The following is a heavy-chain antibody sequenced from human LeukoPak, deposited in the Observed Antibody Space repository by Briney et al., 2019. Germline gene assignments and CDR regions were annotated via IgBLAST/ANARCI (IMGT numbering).Heavy chain of an antibody. CDR2: INPSGGST. J-gene: IGHJ3*02. CDR1: GYTFTSYY. CDR3: ARDMWMYYYDSSGYSWGDLGAFDI. Sequence: ASLKLSCKASGYTFTSYYMRWVRQAPGQGLEWMGIINPSGGSTSYAQYVQGRVTMTRDMSTNTLYMELSSLRSEDTAVYYCARDMWMYYYDSSGYSWGDLGAFDIWGQGTMVTVSS. V-gene: IGHV1-46*01. D-gene: IGHD3-22*01.